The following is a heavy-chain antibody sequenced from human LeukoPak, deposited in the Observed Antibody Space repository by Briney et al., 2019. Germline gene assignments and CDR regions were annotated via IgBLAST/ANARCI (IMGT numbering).Heavy chain of an antibody. Sequence: PSETLSLTCTVSGGSISSSSYYWGWIRQPPGKGLEWIGSIYYSGSTYYNPSLKSRVTISVDTSKNQFSLKLSSVTAADTAVYYCARVPPVGGQWPFDYWGQGTLVTVSS. CDR2: IYYSGST. D-gene: IGHD6-19*01. V-gene: IGHV4-39*07. CDR1: GGSISSSSYY. CDR3: ARVPPVGGQWPFDY. J-gene: IGHJ4*02.